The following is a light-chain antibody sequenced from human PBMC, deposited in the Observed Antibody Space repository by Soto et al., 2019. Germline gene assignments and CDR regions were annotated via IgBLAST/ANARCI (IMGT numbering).Light chain of an antibody. Sequence: DIQMTQSPSTLSASVGDRVTITCRASQSISSWLAWYQQKPGKAPKLLVYKASSLESGVPSRFSGSGSGTEFTLTISSLQPEDFATYYCQQYNSYSGTFGQGTKVEIK. V-gene: IGKV1-5*03. CDR2: KAS. CDR3: QQYNSYSGT. J-gene: IGKJ1*01. CDR1: QSISSW.